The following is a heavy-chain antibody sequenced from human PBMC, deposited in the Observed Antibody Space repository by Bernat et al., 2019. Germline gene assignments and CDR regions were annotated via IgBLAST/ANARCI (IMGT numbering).Heavy chain of an antibody. CDR1: GYTIPNYI. V-gene: IGHV1-3*01. CDR3: ARTRYSSSNSCDA. CDR2: VNGGNGNN. D-gene: IGHD6-6*01. Sequence: QAQLVQSGAEVKKPAASVKISCKASGYTIPNYIIHWVRQAPGQGLEWMGFVNGGNGNNRYSQKFQGRVTFTRDTSANIAYMDLGSLTSEDAAVFYCARTRYSSSNSCDAWGQGTLVTVSS. J-gene: IGHJ5*02.